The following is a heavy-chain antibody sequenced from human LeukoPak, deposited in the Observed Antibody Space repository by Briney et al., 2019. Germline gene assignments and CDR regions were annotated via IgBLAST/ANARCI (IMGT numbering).Heavy chain of an antibody. CDR3: ARDGGLHTNFDY. CDR1: GFSFRNYW. CDR2: TRPDGSAE. J-gene: IGHJ4*02. D-gene: IGHD2-15*01. Sequence: GGSLRLSCAASGFSFRNYWMGWVRQAPGKGLEWVANTRPDGSAEYYADSVRGRFTASRDNANNLLYLQMNRLRAEDTAVYYCARDGGLHTNFDYWGQGTLLTVSS. V-gene: IGHV3-7*01.